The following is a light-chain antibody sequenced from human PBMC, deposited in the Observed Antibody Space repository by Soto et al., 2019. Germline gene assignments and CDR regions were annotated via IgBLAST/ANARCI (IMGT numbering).Light chain of an antibody. CDR2: AAS. V-gene: IGKV1-9*01. CDR3: QLLNSYLIT. CDR1: QGISSY. Sequence: DIQLTQSPSFLSASVGDRVTITCRASQGISSYLAWYQQKPGKAPKLLIYAASTLQSGVPSRFSGSGSGTEFTLTISSLQPEDFATYYCQLLNSYLITFGQGTRLEIK. J-gene: IGKJ5*01.